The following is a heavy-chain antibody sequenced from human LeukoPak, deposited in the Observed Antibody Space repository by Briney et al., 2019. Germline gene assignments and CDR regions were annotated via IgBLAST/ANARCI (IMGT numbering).Heavy chain of an antibody. CDR3: FWPSDGNQPVKY. V-gene: IGHV3-66*01. Sequence: PGGSLRLSCTASGFTVTYNYMSRVHQAPGTGLEWVSVIYNGDSTYYADSVKGRFTISGDNSKNTMYLQMNSLRAEDTAVYSIFWPSDGNQPVKYWGQGTLVTVSS. CDR1: GFTVTYNY. D-gene: IGHD3-3*01. CDR2: IYNGDST. J-gene: IGHJ4*02.